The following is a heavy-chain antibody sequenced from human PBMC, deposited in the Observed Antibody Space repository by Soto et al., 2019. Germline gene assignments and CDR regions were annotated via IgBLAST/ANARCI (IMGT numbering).Heavy chain of an antibody. J-gene: IGHJ4*02. CDR1: GYTFTDYY. D-gene: IGHD6-6*01. CDR3: ARVEGSASSAGD. CDR2: INPSSGTT. Sequence: QVQLVQSGAEVKQPGASVKVSCKASGYTFTDYYIHWVRQAPGQGLEWMGYINPSSGTTNYAQKFQGRVTMTRDTSINTADVDLSRLRSDDTAVYYCARVEGSASSAGDWGQGPLVTVSS. V-gene: IGHV1-2*02.